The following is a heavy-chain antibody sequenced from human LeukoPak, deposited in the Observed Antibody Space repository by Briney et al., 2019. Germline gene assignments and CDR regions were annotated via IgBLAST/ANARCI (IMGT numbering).Heavy chain of an antibody. CDR2: ISSSSSYI. D-gene: IGHD3-10*01. V-gene: IGHV3-21*01. J-gene: IGHJ5*02. CDR1: EFTFSSYS. Sequence: PGGSLRLSCAASEFTFSSYSMNWVRPAPGKGLGWVSSISSSSSYIYYADSVKGRFTIPRDNAKNSLYLQKNSQRAGDTAVYFCARVRYGSGDSYNWFQPWGQGTLVTVSS. CDR3: ARVRYGSGDSYNWFQP.